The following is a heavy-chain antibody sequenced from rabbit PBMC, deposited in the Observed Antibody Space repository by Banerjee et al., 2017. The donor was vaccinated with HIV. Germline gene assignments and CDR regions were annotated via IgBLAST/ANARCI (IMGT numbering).Heavy chain of an antibody. V-gene: IGHV1S40*01. J-gene: IGHJ4*01. CDR1: GFSFTSNNY. D-gene: IGHD4-1*01. CDR2: IGIGSIGT. Sequence: QSLEESGGGLVKPGASLTLTCKASGFSFTSNNYMCWVRQAPGKGLEWIGYIGIGSIGTWYASWVNGRFTISKTSSTTVTLQMTSLTAADTATYFCARDYVHSGGLWGPGTLVTVS. CDR3: ARDYVHSGGL.